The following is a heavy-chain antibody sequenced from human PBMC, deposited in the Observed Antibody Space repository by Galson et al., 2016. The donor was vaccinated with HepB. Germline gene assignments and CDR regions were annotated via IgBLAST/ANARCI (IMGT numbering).Heavy chain of an antibody. CDR2: VVVGNGNT. V-gene: IGHV1-58*02. D-gene: IGHD1-26*01. Sequence: SVKVSCKASGFTFSDAAMQWVRQARGQRLEWIGWVVVGNGNTNYAQKFQERVTITSDMSTSTAYMELSSLRSEDTAVYYCVRGGSGTYYYYGMDVGGQGTTVAVSS. J-gene: IGHJ6*02. CDR3: VRGGSGTYYYYGMDV. CDR1: GFTFSDAA.